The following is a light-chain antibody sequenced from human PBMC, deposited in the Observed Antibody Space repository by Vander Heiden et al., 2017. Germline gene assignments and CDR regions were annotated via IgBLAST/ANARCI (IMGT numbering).Light chain of an antibody. Sequence: DLVVTQSPLSLPVTPERPASFSCRASQSLLHSDGYNYLDWYLQKPGQSPQLLIYLGSTRASGVPDRFSGSGSGTDFTLKISRVEVEDVGVYYCMEALRTRRTFGQGTKVEIK. V-gene: IGKV2-28*01. CDR3: MEALRTRRT. CDR1: QSLLHSDGYNY. CDR2: LGS. J-gene: IGKJ1*01.